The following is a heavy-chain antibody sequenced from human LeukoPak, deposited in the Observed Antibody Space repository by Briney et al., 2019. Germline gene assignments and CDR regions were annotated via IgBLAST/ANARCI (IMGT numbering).Heavy chain of an antibody. CDR3: ARRRKIAAAGTSPSCWFDP. Sequence: SGGSLRLSCAASGFTFSSYAMSWVRQAPGKGLEWVSAISGSGGSTYYADSVKGRFTTSRDNSKNTLYLQMNSLRAEDTAVYYCARRRKIAAAGTSPSCWFDPWGQGTLVTVSS. CDR2: ISGSGGST. J-gene: IGHJ5*02. V-gene: IGHV3-23*01. D-gene: IGHD6-13*01. CDR1: GFTFSSYA.